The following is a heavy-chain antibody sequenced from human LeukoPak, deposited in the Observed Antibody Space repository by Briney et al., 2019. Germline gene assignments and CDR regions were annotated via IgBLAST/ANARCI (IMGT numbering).Heavy chain of an antibody. D-gene: IGHD4-17*01. V-gene: IGHV3-7*01. Sequence: PGGSLRLSCAASGFTFSNFWMSWVRQAPGKGLEWVANIKQDGSEKDYVDSVKGRFTISRDNAKSSLYLQMNSLRAEDTAVYYCARPDYGASGDYWGQGTLVTVSS. CDR3: ARPDYGASGDY. CDR2: IKQDGSEK. J-gene: IGHJ4*02. CDR1: GFTFSNFW.